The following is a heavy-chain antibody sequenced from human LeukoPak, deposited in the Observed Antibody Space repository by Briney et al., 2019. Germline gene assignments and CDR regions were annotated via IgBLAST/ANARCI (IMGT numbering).Heavy chain of an antibody. CDR3: ARQVSGTYDY. CDR1: GGSISSSSYY. J-gene: IGHJ4*02. Sequence: SETLSLTCTVSGGSISSSSYYWGWIRQPPGKGLEWIGSIYYSGSTYCNPSLKSRVTIYVDTSKKQISLKLSSVTAADTAVYYCARQVSGTYDYWGQGTLVTVSS. V-gene: IGHV4-39*01. CDR2: IYYSGST. D-gene: IGHD1-1*01.